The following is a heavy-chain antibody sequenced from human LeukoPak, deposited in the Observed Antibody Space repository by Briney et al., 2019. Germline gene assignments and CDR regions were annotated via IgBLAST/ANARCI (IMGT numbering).Heavy chain of an antibody. J-gene: IGHJ5*02. CDR3: ARDLQGIAVAGTGGGWFDP. CDR1: GFTFNTYT. Sequence: PGGSLRLSCAASGFTFNTYTMNWVRQAPGKGLEWVSSISSGSNYIYYADSVKGRFTISRDNAKNSLYLQMNSLRAEDTAVYYCARDLQGIAVAGTGGGWFDPWGQGTLVTVSS. D-gene: IGHD6-19*01. V-gene: IGHV3-21*01. CDR2: ISSGSNYI.